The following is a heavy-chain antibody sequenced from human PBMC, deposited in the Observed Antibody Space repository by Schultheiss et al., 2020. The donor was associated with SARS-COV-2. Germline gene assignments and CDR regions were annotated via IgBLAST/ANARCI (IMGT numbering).Heavy chain of an antibody. Sequence: GGSLRLSCAASGFTFSSYAMSWVRQAPGKGLEWVSAISGSGGSTYYADSVKGRFTISRDNSKNTLYLQMNSLRAEDTAVYYCARDLAVAGTARTVDYWGQGTLVTVSS. V-gene: IGHV3-23*01. D-gene: IGHD6-19*01. CDR3: ARDLAVAGTARTVDY. CDR2: ISGSGGST. J-gene: IGHJ4*02. CDR1: GFTFSSYA.